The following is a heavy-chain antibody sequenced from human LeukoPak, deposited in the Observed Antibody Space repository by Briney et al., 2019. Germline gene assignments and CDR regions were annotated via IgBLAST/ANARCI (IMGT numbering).Heavy chain of an antibody. Sequence: GGSLRLSCAASGFTFDDYGMSWVRQAPGKGLEWVSGINWNGGNTGYADSVKGRFTISRDNAKNSLYLQMNSLRAGDTALYYCARVQKYSSSWYSFDYWGQGTLVTVSS. V-gene: IGHV3-20*04. D-gene: IGHD6-13*01. J-gene: IGHJ4*02. CDR1: GFTFDDYG. CDR2: INWNGGNT. CDR3: ARVQKYSSSWYSFDY.